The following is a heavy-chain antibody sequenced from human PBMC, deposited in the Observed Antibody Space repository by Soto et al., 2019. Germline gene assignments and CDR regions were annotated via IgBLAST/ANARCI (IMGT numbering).Heavy chain of an antibody. J-gene: IGHJ4*02. CDR2: IYYSGST. CDR1: AGSISTSSYY. D-gene: IGHD3-22*01. CDR3: ARDYDSSGDY. V-gene: IGHV4-39*01. Sequence: QLQLQESGPGLVKPSETLSLSCTVSAGSISTSSYYWGWIRQPPGKGLEWIGSIYYSGSTYYNPSLKSRVTISLDTSKNQFSLKPSSVTAADTAVYYCARDYDSSGDYWGQGSLVTVSS.